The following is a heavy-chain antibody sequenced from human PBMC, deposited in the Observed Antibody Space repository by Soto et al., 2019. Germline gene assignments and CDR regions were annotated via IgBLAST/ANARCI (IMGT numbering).Heavy chain of an antibody. CDR2: ISYDGSNK. V-gene: IGHV3-30*18. CDR3: AKDNTYSSGWRDYYYYGMDV. J-gene: IGHJ6*02. D-gene: IGHD6-19*01. Sequence: GGSLRLSCAASGFTFSSYGMHWVRQAPGKGLEWVAVISYDGSNKYYADSVKGRFTISRDNSKNTLYLQMNSLRAEDTAVYYCAKDNTYSSGWRDYYYYGMDVWGQGTTVTVSS. CDR1: GFTFSSYG.